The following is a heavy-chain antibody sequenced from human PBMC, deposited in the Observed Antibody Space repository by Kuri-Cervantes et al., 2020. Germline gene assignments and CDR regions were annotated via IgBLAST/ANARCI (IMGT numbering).Heavy chain of an antibody. Sequence: LSVTCAASGFTFSSYSMNWVRQAPGKGLEWVSYISSSSSNIYYADSVKGRFTISRDNAKNSLYLQMNSLRDEDTAVYYCARGGSEDYYDSSEYYYYGMDVWGQGTTVTVSS. CDR1: GFTFSSYS. CDR3: ARGGSEDYYDSSEYYYYGMDV. D-gene: IGHD3-22*01. V-gene: IGHV3-48*02. J-gene: IGHJ6*02. CDR2: ISSSSSNI.